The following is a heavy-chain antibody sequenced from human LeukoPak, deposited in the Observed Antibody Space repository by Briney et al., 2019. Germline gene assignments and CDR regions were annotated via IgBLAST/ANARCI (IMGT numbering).Heavy chain of an antibody. D-gene: IGHD3-22*01. CDR2: IYYSGST. Sequence: SETLSLTCSVSGGSISSYYWSWIRQPPGKGLEWIGYIYYSGSTNYNPSLKSRVTISVDTSKNQFSLRLSSVTAADTAVYYCARVTGYMIEDYFDYWGQGTLVTVSS. V-gene: IGHV4-59*01. J-gene: IGHJ4*02. CDR1: GGSISSYY. CDR3: ARVTGYMIEDYFDY.